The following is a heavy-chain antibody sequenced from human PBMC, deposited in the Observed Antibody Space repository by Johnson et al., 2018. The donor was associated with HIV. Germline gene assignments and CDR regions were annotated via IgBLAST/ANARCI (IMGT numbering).Heavy chain of an antibody. CDR3: ARLPSGYSRDAFNI. CDR1: GFTFSSYP. D-gene: IGHD5-18*01. CDR2: ISYNGDKK. V-gene: IGHV3-30*04. J-gene: IGHJ3*02. Sequence: QVQLVESGGGVVQPEKSLRLSCAASGFTFSSYPMHWVRQAPGRGLEWVAFISYNGDKKYYADSVKGRFTISRDKSKNTLYLQMNSLRAEDTAVYYCARLPSGYSRDAFNIWGQGTMVTVSS.